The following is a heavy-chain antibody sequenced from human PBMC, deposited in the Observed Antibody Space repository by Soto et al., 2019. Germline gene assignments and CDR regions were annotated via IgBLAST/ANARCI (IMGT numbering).Heavy chain of an antibody. CDR3: ARDGQYGDYGYYLDF. V-gene: IGHV1-2*02. CDR2: ISPNSGVT. CDR1: GYTFTAYY. D-gene: IGHD4-17*01. Sequence: ASVKVSCKASGYTFTAYYIHWVRQAPGQGLEWMGWISPNSGVTNYAQKFQGRVTMTRDTSITTAHMELSGLKSDDSAIYYCARDGQYGDYGYYLDFWGPGTLVTVSS. J-gene: IGHJ4*02.